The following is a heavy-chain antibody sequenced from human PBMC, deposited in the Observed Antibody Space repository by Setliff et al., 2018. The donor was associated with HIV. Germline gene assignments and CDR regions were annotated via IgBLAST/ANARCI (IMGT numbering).Heavy chain of an antibody. D-gene: IGHD3-22*01. J-gene: IGHJ4*02. V-gene: IGHV4-61*02. CDR3: ARQYYYDSSGYHYYFDY. CDR2: IYTSGST. Sequence: PSETLSLTCTVSGGSISSGSYYWSWIRQPAGKGLEWIGRIYTSGSTTYNPSLKSRVTISVHTSKNQFSLKLNSVTAADTAVYYCARQYYYDSSGYHYYFDYWGQGTLVTV. CDR1: GGSISSGSYY.